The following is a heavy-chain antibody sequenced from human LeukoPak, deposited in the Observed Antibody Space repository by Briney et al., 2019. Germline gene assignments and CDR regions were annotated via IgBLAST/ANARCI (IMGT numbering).Heavy chain of an antibody. Sequence: PGGSLRLSCAASGFTFSSYWMSWVRQAPGKGLEWLANIKQDVSEKYYVDSVKGRFTISRDNDKNSLYLQMNSLRAEDTAVYYCTTDGGLWWNFDYWGQGTLVTVSS. J-gene: IGHJ4*02. CDR3: TTDGGLWWNFDY. CDR2: IKQDVSEK. V-gene: IGHV3-7*01. CDR1: GFTFSSYW. D-gene: IGHD4/OR15-4a*01.